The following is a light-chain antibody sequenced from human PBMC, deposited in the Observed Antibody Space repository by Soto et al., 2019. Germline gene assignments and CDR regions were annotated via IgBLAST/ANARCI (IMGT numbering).Light chain of an antibody. V-gene: IGKV3-11*01. CDR3: QQRSNWLT. CDR1: QSVGSY. J-gene: IGKJ4*01. CDR2: DAS. Sequence: VLXQXPXTXXLSXGERATLSCRASQSVGSYLAWYQQKPGQAPRLLIYDASNRATGIPARFSGSGSGTDFTLTISSLEPEDFAVYFCQQRSNWLTFGGGTKVEIK.